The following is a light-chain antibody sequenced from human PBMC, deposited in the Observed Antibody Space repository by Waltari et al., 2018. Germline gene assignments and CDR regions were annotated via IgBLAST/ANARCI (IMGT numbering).Light chain of an antibody. CDR2: DVN. CDR1: SSDIGGYDF. J-gene: IGLJ2*01. V-gene: IGLV2-14*03. CDR3: SSYTSTNTHVV. Sequence: SVSGSRGQTITISCTGTSSDIGGYDFVSWYQQFPGKAPKLIIYDVNNRPSGGSDRFSGFKSGNTASLTISGLQTEDEAEYYCSSYTSTNTHVVFGGGTKVTVL.